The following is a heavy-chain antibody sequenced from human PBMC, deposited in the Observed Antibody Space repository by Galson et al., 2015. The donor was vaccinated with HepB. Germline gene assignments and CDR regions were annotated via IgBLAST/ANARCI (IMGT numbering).Heavy chain of an antibody. Sequence: SLRLSCAASGFTFSSYSMNWVRQAPGKGLEWVSSISSSSSYIYYADSVKGRFTISRDNAKNSLYLQMNSLRAEDTAVYYCARGRGYSYGYVPDAFDIWGQGTMVTVSS. CDR3: ARGRGYSYGYVPDAFDI. CDR2: ISSSSSYI. V-gene: IGHV3-21*01. CDR1: GFTFSSYS. D-gene: IGHD5-18*01. J-gene: IGHJ3*02.